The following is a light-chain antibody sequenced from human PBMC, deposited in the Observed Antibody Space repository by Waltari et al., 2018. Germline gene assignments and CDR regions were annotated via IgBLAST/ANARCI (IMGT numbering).Light chain of an antibody. V-gene: IGLV2-14*03. CDR1: RSDIGGSNY. CDR3: GSYTFTRGDVV. J-gene: IGLJ2*01. Sequence: QSALSQPASVSGSPGQSITISCTGTRSDIGGSNYVSWYQQPPGKAPKLIIYDVDKRPSGVSPRFAGSRSGTTASLTISGLQADDEADYYCGSYTFTRGDVVFGGGTKLTVL. CDR2: DVD.